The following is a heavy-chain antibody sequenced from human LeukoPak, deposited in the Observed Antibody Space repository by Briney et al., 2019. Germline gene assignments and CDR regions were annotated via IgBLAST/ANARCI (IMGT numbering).Heavy chain of an antibody. D-gene: IGHD6-19*01. CDR1: GYTFTSYD. CDR2: MNPNSGNT. J-gene: IGHJ3*02. Sequence: ASVKVSCKASGYTFTSYDTNWVRQATGQGLEWMGWMNPNSGNTGYAQKFQGRVTMTRNTSISTAYMKLSSLRSEDTAVYYCAITGPYSSGWYVSDDAFDIWGQGTMVTVSS. CDR3: AITGPYSSGWYVSDDAFDI. V-gene: IGHV1-8*01.